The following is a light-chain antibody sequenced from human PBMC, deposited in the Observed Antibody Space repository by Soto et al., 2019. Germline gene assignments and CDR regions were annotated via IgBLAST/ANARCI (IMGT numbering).Light chain of an antibody. Sequence: GDRVTITCRASQSISSWLAWYQQKPGKAPKLLIYGASSLQSGVPSRFSGSGSGTDFTLTISNLQPEDFATYYCQQANSFPISFGQGTRLEIK. CDR2: GAS. J-gene: IGKJ5*01. CDR3: QQANSFPIS. CDR1: QSISSW. V-gene: IGKV1D-12*01.